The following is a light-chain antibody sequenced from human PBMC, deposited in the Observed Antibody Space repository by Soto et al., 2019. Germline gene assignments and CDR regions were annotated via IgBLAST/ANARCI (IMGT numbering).Light chain of an antibody. CDR2: EAS. Sequence: DIQMTQSPSSVSASVGDRVTITCRASQSINTWLAWYQKKPGKAPELLIYEASSLHSGVPSRFSGSGSGTDFTLASSSLQPEDFAVYYCQQANSFPLTLGGGTKVEVQ. J-gene: IGKJ4*01. CDR3: QQANSFPLT. V-gene: IGKV1-12*01. CDR1: QSINTW.